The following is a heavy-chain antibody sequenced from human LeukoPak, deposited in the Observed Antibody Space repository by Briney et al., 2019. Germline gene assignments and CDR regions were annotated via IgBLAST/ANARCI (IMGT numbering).Heavy chain of an antibody. CDR1: GGSLSHGDSY. V-gene: IGHV4-31*02. D-gene: IGHD3-10*01. Sequence: SETLSLTCSVSGGSLSHGDSYWSWIRQHPGKGLEWMGTIYNSVATDYNPSLRSRVTMSVDTSKNQFSLNLSSVTAADTAVYHCAKERVPAYWGQGTLVTVSS. CDR2: IYNSVAT. J-gene: IGHJ4*02. CDR3: AKERVPAY.